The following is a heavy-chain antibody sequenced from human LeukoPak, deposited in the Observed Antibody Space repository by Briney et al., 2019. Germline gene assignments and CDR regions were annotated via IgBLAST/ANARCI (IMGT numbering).Heavy chain of an antibody. CDR3: AKWGDYDILTGYYVSDF. CDR1: GFIFRNYA. J-gene: IGHJ4*02. V-gene: IGHV3-23*01. CDR2: ITGSGDTT. Sequence: PGGSLRLSCAGSGFIFRNYAMSWVRKAPGKGLEWVSAITGSGDTTYYADSVKGRFTISRDNSKNTLYVEMNTLRAEDTAVYYCAKWGDYDILTGYYVSDFWGQGTLVTVSS. D-gene: IGHD3-9*01.